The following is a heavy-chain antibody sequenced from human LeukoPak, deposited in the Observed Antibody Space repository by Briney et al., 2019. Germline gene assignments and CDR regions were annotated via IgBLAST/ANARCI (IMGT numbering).Heavy chain of an antibody. CDR2: IYSGGST. V-gene: IGHV3-66*02. D-gene: IGHD6-6*01. Sequence: PEGSLRLSCAASGFTVSTNYMTWVRQAPGKGLEWVSVIYSGGSTFYADSVKGRFTISRDNSKNTLYLQMNSLRAEDTAVYYCARASIAASGYYFDYWGQGTLVTVSS. J-gene: IGHJ4*02. CDR3: ARASIAASGYYFDY. CDR1: GFTVSTNY.